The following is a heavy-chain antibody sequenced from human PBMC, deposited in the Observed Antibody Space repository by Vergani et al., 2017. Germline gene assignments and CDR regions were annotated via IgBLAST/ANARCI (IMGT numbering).Heavy chain of an antibody. V-gene: IGHV4-30-2*01. J-gene: IGHJ5*02. CDR1: GGSISSGGYS. CDR2: IYHSGNT. CDR3: ARASYSTSGYFLFYP. D-gene: IGHD6-13*01. Sequence: QLQLQESGSGLVKPSQTLSLTCAVSGGSISSGGYSWSWIRQPPGKGLEWIGYIYHSGNTYCNPSLKSRVTISVDRSKNQFSLKLSSVTAADTAVYYCARASYSTSGYFLFYPWGQGTPVTVSS.